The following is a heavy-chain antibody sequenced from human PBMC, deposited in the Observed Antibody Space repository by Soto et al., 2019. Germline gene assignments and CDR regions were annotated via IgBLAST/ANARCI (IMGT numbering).Heavy chain of an antibody. D-gene: IGHD3-10*01. CDR1: GFTFSNYN. V-gene: IGHV3-21*01. J-gene: IGHJ5*02. CDR3: AREGALKQLSA. Sequence: PGGSLRLSCVASGFTFSNYNMNWVRQAPGKGLEWVSPISGTGVYIPYADAVKGRFNISRDNTKSSVYLQMNSIRAEATAVDYCAREGALKQLSAWGQGALVTVSS. CDR2: ISGTGVYI.